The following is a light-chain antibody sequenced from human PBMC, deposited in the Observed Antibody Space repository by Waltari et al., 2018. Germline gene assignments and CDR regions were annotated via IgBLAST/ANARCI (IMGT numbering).Light chain of an antibody. V-gene: IGKV1-9*01. CDR2: AAS. J-gene: IGKJ3*01. CDR3: QQLNS. CDR1: QGISSY. Sequence: IQLTQSPSFLSASVGDRVTITCRASQGISSYLAWYQKKPGKAPKLLIYAASTLQSGVPSRFSGSGSGTEFTLTISSLQPEDFATYYCQQLNSFGPGTKVDIK.